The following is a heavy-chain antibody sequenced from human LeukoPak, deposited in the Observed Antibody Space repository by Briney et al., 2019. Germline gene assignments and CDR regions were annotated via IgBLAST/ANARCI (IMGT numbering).Heavy chain of an antibody. CDR2: INPNSGGT. D-gene: IGHD3-10*01. V-gene: IGHV1-2*02. Sequence: ASVKVPCKASGYIFSDYYLHWVRQAPGQGLEWMGWINPNSGGTKYAQKFQGRVTMTRDTSISTAYMELSRLRSDDTAVYYCAREVVDGSGKSITSDCFDPWGQGSLVTVSS. J-gene: IGHJ5*02. CDR1: GYIFSDYY. CDR3: AREVVDGSGKSITSDCFDP.